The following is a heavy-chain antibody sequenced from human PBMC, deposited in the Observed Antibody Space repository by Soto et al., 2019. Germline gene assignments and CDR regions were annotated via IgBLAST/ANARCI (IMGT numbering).Heavy chain of an antibody. CDR2: MNPNSGNT. CDR1: GYTFTSYD. Sequence: ASVKVSCKASGYTFTSYDINWGRQATGQGLEWMGWMNPNSGNTGYAQKFQGRVTMTRNTSISTAYMELSSLRSEDTAVYYCARGRGFWSGYYGYYYYYGMDVWGQGTTVTVSS. V-gene: IGHV1-8*01. J-gene: IGHJ6*02. CDR3: ARGRGFWSGYYGYYYYYGMDV. D-gene: IGHD3-3*01.